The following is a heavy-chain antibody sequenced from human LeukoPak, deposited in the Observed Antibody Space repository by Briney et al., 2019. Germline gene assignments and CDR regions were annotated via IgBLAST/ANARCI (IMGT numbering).Heavy chain of an antibody. Sequence: SETLSLTCTVSGGSISSYYWSWIRQPPGKGLEWIGYIYYSGSTNYNPSLKSRVTISVDTSKNQFSLKLSSVTAADTAVYYCARTTIAVANLFDPWRQGTLVTVPS. V-gene: IGHV4-59*01. D-gene: IGHD6-19*01. CDR2: IYYSGST. CDR3: ARTTIAVANLFDP. J-gene: IGHJ5*02. CDR1: GGSISSYY.